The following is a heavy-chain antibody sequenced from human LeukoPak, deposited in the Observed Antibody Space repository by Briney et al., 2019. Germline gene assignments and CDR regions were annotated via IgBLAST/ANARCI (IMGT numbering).Heavy chain of an antibody. V-gene: IGHV3-48*01. CDR2: ISSSSSTI. D-gene: IGHD3-10*01. Sequence: GGSLRLSCAASGFTFSSYSMNWVRQAPGKGLEWVSYISSSSSTIYYADSVKGRFTISRDNAKNSLYLQMNSPRAEDTAVYYCAREGLWHYGSGSYSDLGFDYWGQGTLVTVSS. J-gene: IGHJ4*02. CDR3: AREGLWHYGSGSYSDLGFDY. CDR1: GFTFSSYS.